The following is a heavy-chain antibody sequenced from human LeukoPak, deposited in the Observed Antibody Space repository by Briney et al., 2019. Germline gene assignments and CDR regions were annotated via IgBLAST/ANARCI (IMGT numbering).Heavy chain of an antibody. CDR3: ARAVFYQFDY. CDR1: GFTSSTYG. CDR2: FSGTGNTI. Sequence: GGSLRLSCAASGFTSSTYGMNWVRQAPGMGLEWISYFSGTGNTIYYADSVKGRFTISKDNAKNSLYLQMNSLRAEDTAVYYCARAVFYQFDYWGQGAPVTVSS. J-gene: IGHJ4*02. V-gene: IGHV3-48*04. D-gene: IGHD2-2*01.